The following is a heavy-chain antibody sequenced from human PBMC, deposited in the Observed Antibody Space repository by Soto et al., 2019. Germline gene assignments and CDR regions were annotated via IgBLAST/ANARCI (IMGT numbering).Heavy chain of an antibody. V-gene: IGHV3-23*01. CDR3: AKWSYLDY. J-gene: IGHJ4*02. D-gene: IGHD3-3*01. CDR2: ISGSDGKT. CDR1: GFSFASFA. Sequence: GGSLRLSCTTSGFSFASFAMTWVRQAPGKGLEWVATISGSDGKTYYADSVKGRFSISRDTSRNTPYLQMNSLRADDTAIYYCAKWSYLDYWGQGPRVTVSS.